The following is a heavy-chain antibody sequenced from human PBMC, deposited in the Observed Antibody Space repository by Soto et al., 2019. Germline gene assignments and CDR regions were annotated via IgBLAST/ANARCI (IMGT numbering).Heavy chain of an antibody. V-gene: IGHV1-69*13. CDR1: GGTFSRYT. CDR2: VTPMFGTP. J-gene: IGHJ4*02. CDR3: ARDGTLYDSSAYYYLY. Sequence: SVKVSCKASGGTFSRYTITWVRQAPGQGLEWMGGVTPMFGTPNYAQKFQGRVTITADESTSTAYMELSSLRSEDTAMYYCARDGTLYDSSAYYYLYWGQGTLVTVSS. D-gene: IGHD3-22*01.